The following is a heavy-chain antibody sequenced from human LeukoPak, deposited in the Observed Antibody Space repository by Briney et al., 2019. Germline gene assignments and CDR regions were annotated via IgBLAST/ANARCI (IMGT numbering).Heavy chain of an antibody. CDR2: IISHNGNS. Sequence: GTSVKVSCRASGYTFPNYAITWVRQAPGQRLEWMGWIISHNGNSNYAQKFQGRVTMTTDTSTSTAYMELRSLRFDDTAVYYCARYNTLLRGVTTSDYWGQGTLVTVSS. D-gene: IGHD3-10*01. V-gene: IGHV1-18*01. J-gene: IGHJ4*02. CDR3: ARYNTLLRGVTTSDY. CDR1: GYTFPNYA.